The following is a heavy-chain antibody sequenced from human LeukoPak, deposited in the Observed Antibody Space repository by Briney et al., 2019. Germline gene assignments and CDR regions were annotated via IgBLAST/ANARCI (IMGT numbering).Heavy chain of an antibody. CDR2: IYYSGST. V-gene: IGHV4-30-4*01. Sequence: PSETLSLTCTVSGGSISGGDYYWSWIRQPPGKGLEWIGYIYYSGSTYYNPSLKSRVTISVDTSKNQFSLKLSSVTAADTAVYYCARMSSGWYNWFDPWGQGTLVTVSS. CDR3: ARMSSGWYNWFDP. CDR1: GGSISGGDYY. D-gene: IGHD6-19*01. J-gene: IGHJ5*02.